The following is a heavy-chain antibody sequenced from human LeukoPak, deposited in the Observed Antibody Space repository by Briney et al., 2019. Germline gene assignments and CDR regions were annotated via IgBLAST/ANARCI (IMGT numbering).Heavy chain of an antibody. CDR2: IYPGDSDT. Sequence: GESLKISCKGSGCSFTSYWIGWVRQMAGKGLEWMGVIYPGDSDTRYSPSFQGQVTISADKSISTAYLQWSSLKASGTAMYYCARRDSFLGAFDIWGQGTMVTVSS. V-gene: IGHV5-51*01. J-gene: IGHJ3*02. D-gene: IGHD3-3*01. CDR3: ARRDSFLGAFDI. CDR1: GCSFTSYW.